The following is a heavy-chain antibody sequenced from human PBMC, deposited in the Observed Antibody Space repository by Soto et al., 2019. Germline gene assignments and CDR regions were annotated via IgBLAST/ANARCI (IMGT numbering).Heavy chain of an antibody. V-gene: IGHV1-69*13. CDR2: IIPIFGTA. CDR3: ARKGDPYYYDTSGSHFYY. J-gene: IGHJ4*02. CDR1: GGTFSSYA. D-gene: IGHD3-22*01. Sequence: SVKISCKASGGTFSSYAISWVRQAPGQGLEWMGGIIPIFGTANYAQKFQGRVTITADESTSTAYMELSSLRSEDTAVYYCARKGDPYYYDTSGSHFYYWGQGTLVTVAX.